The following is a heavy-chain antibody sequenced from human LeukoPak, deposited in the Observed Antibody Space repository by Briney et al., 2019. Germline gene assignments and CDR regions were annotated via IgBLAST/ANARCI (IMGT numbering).Heavy chain of an antibody. Sequence: PGGSLRLSCAASGFTFSSYAMSWVRQAPGKGLEWVSVIYSGGSTYYADSVKGRFTISRDNSKNTLYLQMNSLRAEDTAVYYCARVDSSSWYDFDYWGQGTLVTVSS. CDR1: GFTFSSYA. D-gene: IGHD6-13*01. J-gene: IGHJ4*02. CDR2: IYSGGST. CDR3: ARVDSSSWYDFDY. V-gene: IGHV3-66*02.